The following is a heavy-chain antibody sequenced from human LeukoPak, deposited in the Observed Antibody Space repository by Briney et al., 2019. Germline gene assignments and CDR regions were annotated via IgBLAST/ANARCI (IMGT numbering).Heavy chain of an antibody. CDR1: GFTFSSYS. CDR3: ARGKPFDSSGYPRALYYFDY. CDR2: ISSSSSTI. Sequence: GGSLRLSCAASGFTFSSYSMNWVRQAPGKGLEWVSYISSSSSTIYYADSVKGRFTISRDNAKNSLYLQMNSLRAEDTAVYYCARGKPFDSSGYPRALYYFDYWGQGTLVTVSS. J-gene: IGHJ4*02. V-gene: IGHV3-48*04. D-gene: IGHD3-22*01.